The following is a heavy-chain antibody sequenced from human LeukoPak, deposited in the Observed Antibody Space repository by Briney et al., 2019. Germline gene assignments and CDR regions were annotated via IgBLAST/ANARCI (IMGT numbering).Heavy chain of an antibody. V-gene: IGHV3-23*01. Sequence: GGSLRLSCAASGFTFSSYSMNWVRQAPGKGLEWVSAISGSGGSTYYADSVKGRFTISRDNSKNTLYLQMNSLRAEDTAVYYCAKAATGVLWFGEFEFDYWGQGTLVTVSS. CDR3: AKAATGVLWFGEFEFDY. CDR2: ISGSGGST. J-gene: IGHJ4*02. CDR1: GFTFSSYS. D-gene: IGHD3-10*01.